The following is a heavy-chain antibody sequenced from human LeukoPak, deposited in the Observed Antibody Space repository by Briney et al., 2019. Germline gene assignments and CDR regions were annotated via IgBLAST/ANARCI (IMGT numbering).Heavy chain of an antibody. D-gene: IGHD6-19*01. CDR1: GFTFSSYS. J-gene: IGHJ4*02. Sequence: GGSLRLSCAASGFTFSSYSMNWVRQAPGKGLEWVSSISSSSSYIYYANSVKGRFTISRDNAKNSLYLQMNSLRAEDTAVYYCVRGLIAVARGFFYWGQGTLVTVSS. CDR2: ISSSSSYI. CDR3: VRGLIAVARGFFY. V-gene: IGHV3-21*01.